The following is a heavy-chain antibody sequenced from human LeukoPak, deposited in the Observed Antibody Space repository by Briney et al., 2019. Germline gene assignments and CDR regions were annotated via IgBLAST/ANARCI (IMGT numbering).Heavy chain of an antibody. CDR2: MNPNSGNT. D-gene: IGHD4-17*01. Sequence: PTASVKVSCKASGYTFTSYDINWVRQATGQGLEWMGWMNPNSGNTGYAQKFQGRVTMTRNTSISTAYMELSSLRSEDTAVYYCARDRAVTNDFDYWGQGTLVTVSS. CDR1: GYTFTSYD. J-gene: IGHJ4*02. V-gene: IGHV1-8*01. CDR3: ARDRAVTNDFDY.